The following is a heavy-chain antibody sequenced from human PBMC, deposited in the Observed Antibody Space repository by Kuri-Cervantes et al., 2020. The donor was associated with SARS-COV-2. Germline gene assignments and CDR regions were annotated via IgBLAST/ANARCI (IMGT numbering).Heavy chain of an antibody. Sequence: GESLKISCAAAGFSVSSNFMSWVRQAPGKGLEWVSIIYSSGTTYYADSVKGRFTISRDNSKNTLYLQMNSLRAEDTAVYYCARTPVTYGGDDGVFFDYWGRGSLVTVSS. D-gene: IGHD4-23*01. CDR2: IYSSGTT. CDR3: ARTPVTYGGDDGVFFDY. CDR1: GFSVSSNF. V-gene: IGHV3-53*01. J-gene: IGHJ4*02.